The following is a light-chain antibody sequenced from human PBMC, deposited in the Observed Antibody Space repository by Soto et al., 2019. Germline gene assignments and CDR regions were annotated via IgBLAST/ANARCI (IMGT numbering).Light chain of an antibody. CDR2: DVT. V-gene: IGLV2-8*01. CDR3: CSYAGSDILI. J-gene: IGLJ2*01. Sequence: QSALTQSPSASGSPGQSVTISCTGTSSDIGGYNSVSWYQQHPGKAPKVMIYDVTKRPSGVPDRFSGSKSGNTASLTVSALQAEDEADYDCCSYAGSDILIFGGGTKLTVL. CDR1: SSDIGGYNS.